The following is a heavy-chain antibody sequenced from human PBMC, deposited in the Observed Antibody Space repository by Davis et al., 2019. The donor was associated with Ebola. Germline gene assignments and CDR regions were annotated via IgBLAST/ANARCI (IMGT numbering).Heavy chain of an antibody. CDR1: GFTFSTYW. V-gene: IGHV3-7*01. CDR2: IKTDGSEE. J-gene: IGHJ4*02. CDR3: AGERQEGWTGVTVAAPFDY. D-gene: IGHD6-19*01. Sequence: PVESLKISCATSGFTFSTYWMSWVLQAPGKGLEWVANIKTDGSEEHYVDSDKGRFTMSRDNAKNSLYLQMNSLRDEDTAVYYCAGERQEGWTGVTVAAPFDYWGQGTLVTVSS.